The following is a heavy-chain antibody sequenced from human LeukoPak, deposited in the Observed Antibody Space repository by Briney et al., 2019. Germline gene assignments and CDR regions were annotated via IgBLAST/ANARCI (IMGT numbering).Heavy chain of an antibody. CDR1: GFTVSSNY. CDR2: IYSGGNT. V-gene: IGHV3-53*01. CDR3: ASSAACWGCFDY. J-gene: IGHJ4*02. Sequence: GGSLRLSCAASGFTVSSNYMGWVRQAPGKGLEWVSVIYSGGNTYYADSVKGRFTISRDNSKNTLYLQMNSLRAEDTAVYYCASSAACWGCFDYWGQGTLVTVSS. D-gene: IGHD7-27*01.